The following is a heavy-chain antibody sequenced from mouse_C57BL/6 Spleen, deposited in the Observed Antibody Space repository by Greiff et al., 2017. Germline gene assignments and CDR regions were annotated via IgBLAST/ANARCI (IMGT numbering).Heavy chain of an antibody. CDR2: IYPGDGDT. D-gene: IGHD1-1*01. J-gene: IGHJ4*01. CDR3: ATYSSPAMDY. CDR1: GYAFSSYW. Sequence: VHLVESGAELVKPGASVKISCKASGYAFSSYWMNWVKQRPGKGLEWIGQIYPGDGDTNYNGKFKGKATLTADKSSSTAYMQLSSMTSEDSAVYFCATYSSPAMDYWGQGTSVTVSS. V-gene: IGHV1-80*01.